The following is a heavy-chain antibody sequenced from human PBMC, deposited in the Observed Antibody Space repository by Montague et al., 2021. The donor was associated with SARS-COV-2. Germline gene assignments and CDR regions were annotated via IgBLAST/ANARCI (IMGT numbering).Heavy chain of an antibody. D-gene: IGHD6-13*01. CDR1: GFTFSTYW. J-gene: IGHJ6*03. CDR2: INSDGSST. CDR3: GRGGADSSRSYYYYMDV. Sequence: SLSLSCAASGFTFSTYWMYWVRQAPGKGLVWVSRINSDGSSTSYADSVKGRFTISRDNAENTLYLQMNSLRVEDTAVYYCGRGGADSSRSYYYYMDVWGKGTTVTVSS. V-gene: IGHV3-74*03.